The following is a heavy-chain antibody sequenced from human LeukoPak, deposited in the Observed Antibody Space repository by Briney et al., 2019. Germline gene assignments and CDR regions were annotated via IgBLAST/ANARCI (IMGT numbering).Heavy chain of an antibody. V-gene: IGHV4-59*01. J-gene: IGHJ4*02. CDR1: GGSISSYY. CDR3: ARVDRYYYGSGSSHYFDY. CDR2: IYYSGST. D-gene: IGHD3-10*01. Sequence: SETLSLTCTVSGGSISSYYWSWIRQPPGKGLEWIGYIYYSGSTNYNPSLKSRVTISVDTSKNQFSLKLSSVTAADTAVYYYARVDRYYYGSGSSHYFDYWGQGTLVTVSS.